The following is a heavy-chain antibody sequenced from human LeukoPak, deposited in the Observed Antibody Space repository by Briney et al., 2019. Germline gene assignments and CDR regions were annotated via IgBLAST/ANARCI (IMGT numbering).Heavy chain of an antibody. Sequence: PSETLSLTCPVSGGSISSSGYYWGWIRQPPGTGLEWIGSIYYSGSTYYNPSLKSRVTISVDTSKNQFSLKLNSVTATETAVYYCARGIAHCSGGSCFDDYFDYWGQGTLVTVSS. CDR1: GGSISSSGYY. CDR2: IYYSGST. J-gene: IGHJ4*02. D-gene: IGHD2-15*01. V-gene: IGHV4-39*01. CDR3: ARGIAHCSGGSCFDDYFDY.